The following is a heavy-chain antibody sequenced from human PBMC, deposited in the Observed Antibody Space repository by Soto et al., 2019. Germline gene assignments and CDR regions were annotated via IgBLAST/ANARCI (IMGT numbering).Heavy chain of an antibody. Sequence: PGGSLRLSCAASGFTFSSYGMRWVRQAPGKGLEWVAVISYDGSNKYYADSVKGRFTISRDNSKNTLYLQMNSLRAEDTAVYYCAKDGTFYYDSSGYLNWFDPWGQGTLVTVSS. CDR1: GFTFSSYG. J-gene: IGHJ5*02. CDR2: ISYDGSNK. CDR3: AKDGTFYYDSSGYLNWFDP. D-gene: IGHD3-22*01. V-gene: IGHV3-30*18.